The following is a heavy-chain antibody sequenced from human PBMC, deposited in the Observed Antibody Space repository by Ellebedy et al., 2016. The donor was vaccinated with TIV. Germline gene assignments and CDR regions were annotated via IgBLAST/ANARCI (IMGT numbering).Heavy chain of an antibody. Sequence: GESLKISCAASGFTFSSSWMTWVRQAPGKGLEWVANIKQDGSDKFYVDSVKGRFTISRDNSKNSLYLQMNSLRADDTALYYCASAARGSGAYESFWGQGTLVTVSS. CDR1: GFTFSSSW. D-gene: IGHD5-12*01. CDR2: IKQDGSDK. J-gene: IGHJ4*02. V-gene: IGHV3-7*01. CDR3: ASAARGSGAYESF.